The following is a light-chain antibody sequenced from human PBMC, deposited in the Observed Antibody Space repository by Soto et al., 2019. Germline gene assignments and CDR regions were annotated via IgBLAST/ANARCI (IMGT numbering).Light chain of an antibody. Sequence: DIQMTQSPSSLSASVGDRVAMTFGASQRISSYLNWYQQKPGKAPKLLIYAASTLQIGVPSRFSGSGSGTAFTLTISSLQPEDFATYYCQQSYSTPRTFGQGTKVDIK. CDR2: AAS. CDR3: QQSYSTPRT. J-gene: IGKJ1*01. V-gene: IGKV1-39*01. CDR1: QRISSY.